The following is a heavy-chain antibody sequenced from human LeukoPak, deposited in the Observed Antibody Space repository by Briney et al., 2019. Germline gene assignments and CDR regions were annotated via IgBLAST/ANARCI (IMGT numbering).Heavy chain of an antibody. J-gene: IGHJ4*02. Sequence: GASVKVSCKASGYTFTSYDINWVRQASGQGREWMGWMNPNSGNRGYAKKFQGRVTMPRNNSISTAYMELSSLRSEDTAVYYCARVYGGKADYWGQGTLVTVSS. D-gene: IGHD4-23*01. CDR3: ARVYGGKADY. CDR1: GYTFTSYD. V-gene: IGHV1-8*01. CDR2: MNPNSGNR.